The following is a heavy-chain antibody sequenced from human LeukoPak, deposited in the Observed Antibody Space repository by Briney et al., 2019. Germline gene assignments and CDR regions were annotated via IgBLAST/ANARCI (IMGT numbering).Heavy chain of an antibody. J-gene: IGHJ4*02. Sequence: PGGSLRLSCAASGFTFSSYWMSWVRQAPGKGLEWVANIKQDGSEKYYVDSVKGRFTISRDNAKNSLYLQMNSLRAEDTAVYYCARDTSGIQLSPPLGYWGQGTLVTVSS. D-gene: IGHD5-24*01. CDR1: GFTFSSYW. CDR3: ARDTSGIQLSPPLGY. V-gene: IGHV3-7*01. CDR2: IKQDGSEK.